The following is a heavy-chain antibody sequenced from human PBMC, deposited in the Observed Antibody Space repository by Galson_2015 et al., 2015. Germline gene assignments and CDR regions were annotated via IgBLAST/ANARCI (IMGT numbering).Heavy chain of an antibody. J-gene: IGHJ4*02. CDR2: ISWNSGSI. Sequence: SLRLSCAASGFTFDDYAMHWVRQAPGKGLEWVSGISWNSGSIGYADSVKGRFTISRDNAKNSLYLQMNSLRAEDTALYYCAKGGGITMILEFDYWGQGTLVTVSS. V-gene: IGHV3-9*01. CDR1: GFTFDDYA. CDR3: AKGGGITMILEFDY. D-gene: IGHD3-22*01.